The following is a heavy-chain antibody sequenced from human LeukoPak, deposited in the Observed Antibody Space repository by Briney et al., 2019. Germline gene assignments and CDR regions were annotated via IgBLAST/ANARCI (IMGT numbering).Heavy chain of an antibody. CDR2: IYYSGST. Sequence: SETLSLTCTVSGGSISSYYWSWIRKPPGKGLEWIGYIYYSGSTNYNPSLKSRVTISVDTSKNQFSLKLSSVTAADTAVYYCARVAYHYGSGTYYFDYWGQGTLVTVSS. J-gene: IGHJ4*02. CDR3: ARVAYHYGSGTYYFDY. V-gene: IGHV4-59*12. CDR1: GGSISSYY. D-gene: IGHD3-10*01.